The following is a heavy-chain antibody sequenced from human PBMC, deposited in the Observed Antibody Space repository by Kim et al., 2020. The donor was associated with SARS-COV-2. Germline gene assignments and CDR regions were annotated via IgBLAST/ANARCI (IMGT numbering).Heavy chain of an antibody. CDR2: INSDGSST. D-gene: IGHD2-2*01. CDR3: ARTLDCSSTSCYLGVHGMDV. J-gene: IGHJ6*02. Sequence: GGSLRLSCAASGFTFSSYWMHWVRQAPGKGLVWVSRINSDGSSTSYADSVKGRFTISRDNAKNTLYLQMNSLRAEDTAVYYCARTLDCSSTSCYLGVHGMDVWGQGTTVTVSS. V-gene: IGHV3-74*01. CDR1: GFTFSSYW.